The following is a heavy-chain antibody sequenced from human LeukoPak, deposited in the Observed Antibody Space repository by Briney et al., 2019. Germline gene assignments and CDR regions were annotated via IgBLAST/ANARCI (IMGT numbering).Heavy chain of an antibody. CDR2: IKSKTDGGTA. Sequence: GGSLRLSCAAFGFTFSSAWMSWVRQAPGKGPEWVGRIKSKTDGGTADYAAPVKGRITISRDDSNNTLDLQMNSLETEDTAVYYCAAFAAGGWGQGTLVTVSS. D-gene: IGHD2-15*01. V-gene: IGHV3-15*01. J-gene: IGHJ4*02. CDR3: AAFAAGG. CDR1: GFTFSSAW.